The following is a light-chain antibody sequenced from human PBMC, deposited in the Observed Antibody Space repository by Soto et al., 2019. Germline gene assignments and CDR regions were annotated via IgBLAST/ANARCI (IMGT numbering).Light chain of an antibody. V-gene: IGKV1-39*01. CDR1: QYISSY. J-gene: IGKJ4*01. CDR2: AAF. CDR3: QQSYNIPLT. Sequence: DIQMTQSPSSLSASVGDRVTITCRASQYISSYLNWYQQKPGKAPKLLIYAAFSLQSGVPSRFSGSGFGTDFTLTISNLQPEDFAIYYCQQSYNIPLTFGGGTKVDIK.